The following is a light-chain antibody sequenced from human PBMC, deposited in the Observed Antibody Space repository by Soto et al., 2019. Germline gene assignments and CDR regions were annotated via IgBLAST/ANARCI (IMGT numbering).Light chain of an antibody. CDR2: GAS. V-gene: IGKV3-15*01. J-gene: IGKJ4*01. Sequence: EIVMTQSPATLSVSPGERATLSCRASQTISSSYLAWYQQKPGQAPRLLIYGASTRATGIPARFSGSGSGTEFTLSITSLQSEDFAVYYCQQYNYWPITFGGGTRVEIK. CDR1: QTISSSY. CDR3: QQYNYWPIT.